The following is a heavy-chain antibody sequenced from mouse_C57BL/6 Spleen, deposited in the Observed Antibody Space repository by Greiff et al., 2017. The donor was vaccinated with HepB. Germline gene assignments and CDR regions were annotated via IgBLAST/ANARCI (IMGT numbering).Heavy chain of an antibody. J-gene: IGHJ2*01. Sequence: VQLQQSGAELARPGASVKLSCKASGYTFTSYGISWVKQRTGQGLEWIGAIYPRSGNTYYNEKFKGKGKLTADKSSSTAYMALRSLTSEDSAVYSCARREDDYDFDYWGRGTTLTVSS. V-gene: IGHV1-81*01. CDR3: ARREDDYDFDY. CDR1: GYTFTSYG. CDR2: IYPRSGNT. D-gene: IGHD2-4*01.